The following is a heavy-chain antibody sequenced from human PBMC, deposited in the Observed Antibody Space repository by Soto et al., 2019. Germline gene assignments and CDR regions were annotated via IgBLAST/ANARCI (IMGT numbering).Heavy chain of an antibody. D-gene: IGHD3-9*01. Sequence: LRLSCAASGFTFSSYSMNWVRQAPGKGLEWVSYISSSSSTIYYADSVKGRFTISRDNAKNSLYLQMNSLRDEDTAVYYCARVFDRFTNYFDHWGQGTLVTVSS. CDR2: ISSSSSTI. V-gene: IGHV3-48*02. CDR1: GFTFSSYS. J-gene: IGHJ4*02. CDR3: ARVFDRFTNYFDH.